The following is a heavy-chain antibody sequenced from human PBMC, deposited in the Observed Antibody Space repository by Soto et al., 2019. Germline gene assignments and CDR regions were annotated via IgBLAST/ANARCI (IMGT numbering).Heavy chain of an antibody. CDR3: AHGDPLDFHY. D-gene: IGHD3-10*01. J-gene: IGHJ4*02. CDR2: IYWNGIE. Sequence: QITLRESGPALAKPTQTLTLTCTFSVFSLSTSGEAVGWIRQPPGKGLEWLALIYWNGIERYSPPLKNRLSITKDTSTNDVVLTMTNMDPVDTATYYCAHGDPLDFHYWGQGTLVTVSS. CDR1: VFSLSTSGEA. V-gene: IGHV2-5*01.